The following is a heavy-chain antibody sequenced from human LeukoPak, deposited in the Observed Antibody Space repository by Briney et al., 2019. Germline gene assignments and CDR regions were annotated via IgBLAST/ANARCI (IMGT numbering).Heavy chain of an antibody. CDR3: ASEIAVAVQGAFDI. Sequence: SETLSLTCTVSGGSISSSSYYWGWIRQPPGKGLEWIGSIYYSGSTNYNPSLKSRVTISVDTSKNQFSLKLSSVTAADTAVYYCASEIAVAVQGAFDIWGQGTMVTVSS. D-gene: IGHD6-19*01. CDR2: IYYSGST. CDR1: GGSISSSSYY. V-gene: IGHV4-39*07. J-gene: IGHJ3*02.